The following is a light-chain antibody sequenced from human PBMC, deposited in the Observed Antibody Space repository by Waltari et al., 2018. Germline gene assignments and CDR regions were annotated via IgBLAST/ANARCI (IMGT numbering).Light chain of an antibody. V-gene: IGKV3-11*01. J-gene: IGKJ3*01. CDR3: QQRSNVLFA. CDR2: DAS. CDR1: QSVTSF. Sequence: EVVLTQSPATLSLSPGERATPPCRASQSVTSFFAWYQQKPGQAPRLLIYDASNRATGIQARFSGSGSGTDFTLTISSLEPEDFAVYYCQQRSNVLFAFGPGTKVDFK.